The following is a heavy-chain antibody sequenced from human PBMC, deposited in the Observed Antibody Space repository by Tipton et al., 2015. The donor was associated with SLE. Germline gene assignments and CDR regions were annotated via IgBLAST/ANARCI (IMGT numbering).Heavy chain of an antibody. J-gene: IGHJ4*02. CDR3: SRGGYTLTVPHLYYFDY. V-gene: IGHV1-69*09. CDR2: IVPFVGKP. D-gene: IGHD3-9*01. CDR1: GGTFTRYT. Sequence: QLVQSGAEVKKPGSSVKVSCKASGGTFTRYTISWVRQAPGKGLEWMGRIVPFVGKPTYTQKFQDRVTITADKSTNTAYLELSSLRSVDTAVYYCSRGGYTLTVPHLYYFDYWGQGTLVTVSS.